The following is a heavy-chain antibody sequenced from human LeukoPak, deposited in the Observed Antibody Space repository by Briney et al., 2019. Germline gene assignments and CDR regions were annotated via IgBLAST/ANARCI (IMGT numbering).Heavy chain of an antibody. D-gene: IGHD3-10*01. Sequence: KSSETLSLTCTVSGGSISSPYWTWIRQPAGKGLEWIGRFYTSGIANYNPSLKSRVTMSVDTSKNQFSLKVTSVTAADTAIYYCARDYGVWFGGHYYYNGMDVWGQGISVTVSS. V-gene: IGHV4-4*07. J-gene: IGHJ6*02. CDR2: FYTSGIA. CDR1: GGSISSPY. CDR3: ARDYGVWFGGHYYYNGMDV.